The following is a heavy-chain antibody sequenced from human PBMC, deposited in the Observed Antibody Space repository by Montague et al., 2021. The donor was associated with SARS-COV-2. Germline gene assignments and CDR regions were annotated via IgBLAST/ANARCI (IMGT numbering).Heavy chain of an antibody. Sequence: CAISGDSVSSNSAAWNWIRQSPSRGLEWLGRTYYRSKWYNDYAVSVKSRITINPDTSKNQFSLQLNFVTPEDTAVYYCARDDPCCTNGVCYTGNWFDPWGQGTLVTVSS. CDR3: ARDDPCCTNGVCYTGNWFDP. D-gene: IGHD2-8*01. V-gene: IGHV6-1*01. J-gene: IGHJ5*02. CDR2: TYYRSKWYN. CDR1: GDSVSSNSAA.